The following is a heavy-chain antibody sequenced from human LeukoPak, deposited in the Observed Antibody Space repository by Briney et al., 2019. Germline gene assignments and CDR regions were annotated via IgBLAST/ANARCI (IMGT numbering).Heavy chain of an antibody. J-gene: IGHJ3*02. Sequence: SETLSLTCTVSGYSISSGYYWGWIRQPPGKGLEWIGSIYHSGSTYYNPSLKSRVTISVDTSKNQFSLKLSSVTAADTAVYYCAREDDSSLHDAFDIWGQGTMVTVSS. CDR1: GYSISSGYY. CDR3: AREDDSSLHDAFDI. D-gene: IGHD3-22*01. V-gene: IGHV4-38-2*02. CDR2: IYHSGST.